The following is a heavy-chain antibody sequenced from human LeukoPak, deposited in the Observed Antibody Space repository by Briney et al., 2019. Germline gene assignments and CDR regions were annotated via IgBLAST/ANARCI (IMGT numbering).Heavy chain of an antibody. CDR3: SKGQWLVEQTFDY. CDR1: GFSSSTFA. D-gene: IGHD6-19*01. V-gene: IGHV3-30-3*01. Sequence: PGGSLRLSCAASGFSSSTFAMHWVRQAPGKGLEWVAVISSDGNNKYNADSVKGRFTISRDNSKNTLFLQMNSLRAEDTAVYYCSKGQWLVEQTFDYWGQGTLVTVSS. J-gene: IGHJ4*02. CDR2: ISSDGNNK.